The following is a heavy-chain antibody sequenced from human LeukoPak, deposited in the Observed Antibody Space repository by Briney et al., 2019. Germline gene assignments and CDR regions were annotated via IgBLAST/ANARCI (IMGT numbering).Heavy chain of an antibody. J-gene: IGHJ5*02. Sequence: SETLSLTCAVYGGSFSGYYWSWIRQPPGKGLEWIGEINHSGSTNYNPSLKSRVTISVDTSKNQFSLKLSSVTAADTTVYYCARDQYGGFGRNWFDPWGQGTLVTVSS. V-gene: IGHV4-34*01. CDR2: INHSGST. CDR3: ARDQYGGFGRNWFDP. D-gene: IGHD3-10*01. CDR1: GGSFSGYY.